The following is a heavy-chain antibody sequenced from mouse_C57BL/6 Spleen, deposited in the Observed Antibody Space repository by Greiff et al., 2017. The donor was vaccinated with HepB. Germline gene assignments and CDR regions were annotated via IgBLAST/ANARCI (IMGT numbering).Heavy chain of an antibody. V-gene: IGHV5-4*01. CDR1: GFTFSSYA. J-gene: IGHJ4*01. CDR2: ISDGGSYT. D-gene: IGHD2-3*01. Sequence: EVMLVESGGGLVKPGGSLKLSCAASGFTFSSYAMSWVRQTPEKRLEWVATISDGGSYTYYPDNVKGRLTISRDNAKNNLYLQMSHLKSEDTAMYYCARDRIYDGYYNYYAMDYWGQGTSVTVSS. CDR3: ARDRIYDGYYNYYAMDY.